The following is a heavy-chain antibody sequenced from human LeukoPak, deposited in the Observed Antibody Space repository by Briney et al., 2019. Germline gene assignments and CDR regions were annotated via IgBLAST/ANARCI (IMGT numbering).Heavy chain of an antibody. D-gene: IGHD2-2*01. CDR1: GFTFSSYS. CDR3: ARHRCSSTTCSFDS. Sequence: GGSLRLSCAAFGFTFSSYSMNWVRQTPGKGPEWVSLISWKGDTTAYAESVRGRFTISRDNAKNSLYLHVNSLRPEDTAFYHCARHRCSSTTCSFDSWGQGSLVTVSS. V-gene: IGHV3-20*01. CDR2: ISWKGDTT. J-gene: IGHJ4*02.